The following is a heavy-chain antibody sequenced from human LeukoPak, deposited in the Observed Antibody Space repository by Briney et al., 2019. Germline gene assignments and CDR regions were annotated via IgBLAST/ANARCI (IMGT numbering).Heavy chain of an antibody. CDR1: GYTFIDYY. CDR3: ARVGSQLVLSSFDY. Sequence: ASVKVTCKASGYTFIDYYLHWLRQAPGQGLEWMGRINPNSGGTNYAQKFQGRVTMTRDTSISTAYMELSRLRSDDTAVYYCARVGSQLVLSSFDYWGQGTLVTVSS. CDR2: INPNSGGT. J-gene: IGHJ4*02. D-gene: IGHD6-13*01. V-gene: IGHV1-2*06.